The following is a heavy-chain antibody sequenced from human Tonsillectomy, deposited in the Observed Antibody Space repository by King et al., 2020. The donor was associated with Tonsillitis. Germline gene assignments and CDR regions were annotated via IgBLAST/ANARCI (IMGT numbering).Heavy chain of an antibody. J-gene: IGHJ4*02. CDR1: GGSISSSSYY. D-gene: IGHD3-3*01. V-gene: IGHV4-39*01. CDR3: AGYVSWSGYFYFDY. CDR2: IYYSGST. Sequence: LQLQESGPGLVKPSETLSLTCTVSGGSISSSSYYWGWIRQPPGKGLEWIGSIYYSGSTYYNPSLKSRVTISVDTSKNQFSLKLSSVPAADTALFYCAGYVSWSGYFYFDYWGQGTLVTVSS.